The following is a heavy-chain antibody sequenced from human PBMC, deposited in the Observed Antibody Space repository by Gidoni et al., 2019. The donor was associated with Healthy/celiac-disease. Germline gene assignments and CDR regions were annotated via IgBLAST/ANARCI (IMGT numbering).Heavy chain of an antibody. CDR3: ASFKAAGGLVY. CDR2: IYYSGST. V-gene: IGHV4-61*01. CDR1: VGSVSSGSYY. Sequence: QVQLQESGPGLVKPSEPLSLTCTVSVGSVSSGSYYWSWIRQPPGKGLEWIGYIYYSGSTNYNPALKSRVTISVDTSKNQFSLKLSSVTAADTAVYYCASFKAAGGLVYWGQGTLVTVSS. J-gene: IGHJ4*02. D-gene: IGHD6-13*01.